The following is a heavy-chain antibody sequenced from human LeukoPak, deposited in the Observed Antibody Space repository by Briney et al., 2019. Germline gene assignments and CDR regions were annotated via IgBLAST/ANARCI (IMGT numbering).Heavy chain of an antibody. CDR3: AGGEGEPVVVTAIRFYY. CDR2: INHSGST. D-gene: IGHD2-21*02. V-gene: IGHV4-34*01. Sequence: SETLSLTCAVYGGSFSGYYWSWIRQPPGKGLEWIGEINHSGSTNYNPSLKSRVTISVDTSENQFSLKLSSVTAADTAVYYCAGGEGEPVVVTAIRFYYWGQGTLVTVSS. J-gene: IGHJ4*02. CDR1: GGSFSGYY.